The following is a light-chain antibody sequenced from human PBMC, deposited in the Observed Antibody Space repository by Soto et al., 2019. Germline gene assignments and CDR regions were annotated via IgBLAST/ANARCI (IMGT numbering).Light chain of an antibody. CDR2: GAS. V-gene: IGKV3-20*01. Sequence: EIVLTQSPDTLSLSPGERATLSCRASQSVTTSLAWYQQKTGQPPRLLISGASSRATGIPDRFSGSGSGTDFTLTISRLEPEDFAVYYCQQYGSSATFGQGTRLEIK. CDR3: QQYGSSAT. CDR1: QSVTTS. J-gene: IGKJ5*01.